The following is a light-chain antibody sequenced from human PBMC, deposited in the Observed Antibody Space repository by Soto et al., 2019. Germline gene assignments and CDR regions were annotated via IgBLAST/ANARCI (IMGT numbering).Light chain of an antibody. V-gene: IGKV3-20*01. CDR3: QQYVSSPWA. J-gene: IGKJ1*01. CDR1: QSVTSSY. Sequence: EIVLTQSPGTLSLSPGERSTLSCRSSQSVTSSYLAWYQQKPGQAPRLLIYSASSRATGIPGRFSGSGSGTDFTLTISRLEPEDFAVYYCQQYVSSPWAFGQGTKVDIK. CDR2: SAS.